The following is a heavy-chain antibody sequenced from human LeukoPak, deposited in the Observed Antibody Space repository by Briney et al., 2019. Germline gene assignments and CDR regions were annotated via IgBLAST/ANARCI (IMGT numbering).Heavy chain of an antibody. Sequence: GGSLRLSCAASGFTFSSYSMNWVRQAPGKGLEWVSYISSRSSTIYYADSVKGRFTISRDNSKNTLYLQMNSLRAEDTAVYYCARGGGRWELDYFDYWGQGTLVTVSS. D-gene: IGHD1-26*01. J-gene: IGHJ4*02. CDR1: GFTFSSYS. CDR2: ISSRSSTI. CDR3: ARGGGRWELDYFDY. V-gene: IGHV3-48*01.